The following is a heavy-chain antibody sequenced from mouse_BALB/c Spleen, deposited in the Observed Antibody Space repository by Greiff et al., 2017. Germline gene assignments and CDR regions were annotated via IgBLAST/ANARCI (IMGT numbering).Heavy chain of an antibody. CDR2: ISYSGST. D-gene: IGHD2-4*01. Sequence: EVKLVESGPSLVKPSQTLSLTCSVTGDSITSGYWNWIRKFPGNKLEYMGYISYSGSTYYNPSLKSRISITRDTSKNQYYLQLNSVTTEDTATYYCARYSDYGGAMDYWGQGTSVTVSS. CDR3: ARYSDYGGAMDY. CDR1: GDSITSGY. V-gene: IGHV3-8*02. J-gene: IGHJ4*01.